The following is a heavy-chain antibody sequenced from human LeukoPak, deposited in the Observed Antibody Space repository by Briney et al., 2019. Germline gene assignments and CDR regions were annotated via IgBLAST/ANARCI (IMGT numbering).Heavy chain of an antibody. Sequence: ASVKVSCKVSGYTLTELSMHWVRQAPGKGLEWMGGFDPEDGETIYAQKFRGRVTMTEDTSTDTAYMELSSLRSEDTAVYYCATTLPSIRAFDIWGQGTMVTVSS. D-gene: IGHD1-26*01. CDR1: GYTLTELS. CDR3: ATTLPSIRAFDI. V-gene: IGHV1-24*01. J-gene: IGHJ3*02. CDR2: FDPEDGET.